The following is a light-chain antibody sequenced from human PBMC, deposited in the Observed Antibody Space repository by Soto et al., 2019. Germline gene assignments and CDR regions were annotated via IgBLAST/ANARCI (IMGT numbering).Light chain of an antibody. CDR1: SGRIVSNF. CDR2: EDD. V-gene: IGLV6-57*01. CDR3: QSDDGTNVE. J-gene: IGLJ2*01. Sequence: NFMLTQPHSVSESPGQTVTISCTRDSGRIVSNFVQWYQKRPGSPPPTVIYEDDKRPSGVPDRFSGSIDSSSNSASLTISGLKTEDAGDYFCQSDDGTNVEFGGGTKLTVL.